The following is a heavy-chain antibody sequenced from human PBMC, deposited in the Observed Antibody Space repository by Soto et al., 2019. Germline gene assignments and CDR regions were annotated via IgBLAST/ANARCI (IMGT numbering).Heavy chain of an antibody. Sequence: QVQLVESGGGVVQPGRSLRLSCAASGFTFSSYAMHWVRQAPGKGLEWVAVISYDGSNKYYADSVKGRFTISRDNSKNTLYLQMNSLRAEDTAVYYCARVPGGSSWYVVPPNHPRYYYGMDVWGQGTTVTVSS. CDR1: GFTFSSYA. J-gene: IGHJ6*02. D-gene: IGHD6-13*01. CDR2: ISYDGSNK. CDR3: ARVPGGSSWYVVPPNHPRYYYGMDV. V-gene: IGHV3-30-3*01.